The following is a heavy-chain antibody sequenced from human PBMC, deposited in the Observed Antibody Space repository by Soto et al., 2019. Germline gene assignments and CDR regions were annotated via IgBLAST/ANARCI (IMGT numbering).Heavy chain of an antibody. CDR2: ISGSGDYT. J-gene: IGHJ6*03. V-gene: IGHV3-23*01. Sequence: VPLLESGGGLVQPGGSLTLSCAASGVTFSTNAMSWVRQAPGKGLEWVSAISGSGDYTYFAVSVKGRFTISRDNSKKTLYLQMNSLIAEDTAVYYCRQTTSSRPDFSYSMDVWGQGTTVTVSS. D-gene: IGHD6-6*01. CDR1: GVTFSTNA. CDR3: RQTTSSRPDFSYSMDV.